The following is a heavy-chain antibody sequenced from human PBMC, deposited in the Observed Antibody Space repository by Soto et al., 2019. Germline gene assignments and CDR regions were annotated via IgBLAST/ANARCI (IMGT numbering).Heavy chain of an antibody. J-gene: IGHJ4*02. V-gene: IGHV4-38-2*01. CDR2: ISYSVKT. Sequence: PSETLSLTCAVSGYSIASGYYWGWIRQPPGKGPEWIGSISYSVKTFYNPSLASRISIAVDTSKNQFSLRLTSVTAADAALYYCTRGAGAPWVRFDYWGQGTQVT. CDR1: GYSIASGYY. CDR3: TRGAGAPWVRFDY. D-gene: IGHD2-21*01.